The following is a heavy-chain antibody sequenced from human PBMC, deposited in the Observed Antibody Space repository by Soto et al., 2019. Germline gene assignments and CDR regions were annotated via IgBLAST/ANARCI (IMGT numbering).Heavy chain of an antibody. CDR2: IIPIFGTA. J-gene: IGHJ6*02. CDR3: ARDVVVVPAAIGQKYYYYGMDV. Sequence: SVKVSCKASGGTFSSYAISWVLQAPGQGLEWMGGIIPIFGTANYAQKFQGRVTITADKSTSTAYMELSSLRSEDTAVYYCARDVVVVPAAIGQKYYYYGMDVWGQGXTVTV. D-gene: IGHD2-2*02. V-gene: IGHV1-69*06. CDR1: GGTFSSYA.